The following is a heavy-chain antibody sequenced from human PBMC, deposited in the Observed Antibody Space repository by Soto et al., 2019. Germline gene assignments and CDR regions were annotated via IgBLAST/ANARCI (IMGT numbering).Heavy chain of an antibody. Sequence: PGGSLRLSCAASGFTFSSYAMHWVRQAPGKGLEWVAVISYDGSNKYYADSVKGRFTISRDNSKNTLYLQMNSLRAEDTAVYYCARDIVVVVAAHYYYYFDYWGQGTLVTVSS. J-gene: IGHJ4*02. V-gene: IGHV3-30-3*01. D-gene: IGHD2-15*01. CDR1: GFTFSSYA. CDR3: ARDIVVVVAAHYYYYFDY. CDR2: ISYDGSNK.